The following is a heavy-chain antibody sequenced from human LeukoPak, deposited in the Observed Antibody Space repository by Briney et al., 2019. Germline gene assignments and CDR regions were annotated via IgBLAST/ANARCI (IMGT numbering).Heavy chain of an antibody. D-gene: IGHD1-26*01. CDR1: GFTFNNFV. V-gene: IGHV3-23*01. Sequence: GGSLRLSCTASGFTFNNFVMTWVRQAPGKGLDWVASINVNGGGTFYADSVKGRCTISRDNSNNTLSLQLHSLKAEDTAVYYFVKNLKGTWELHPYDDWGQGALVTVSS. CDR2: INVNGGGT. J-gene: IGHJ4*02. CDR3: VKNLKGTWELHPYDD.